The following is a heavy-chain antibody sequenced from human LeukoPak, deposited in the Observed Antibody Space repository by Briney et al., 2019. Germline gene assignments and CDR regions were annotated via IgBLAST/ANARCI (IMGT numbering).Heavy chain of an antibody. CDR1: GYTFTGYY. CDR3: ARAQRYCSSTSCPRRRGVTPPYY. J-gene: IGHJ4*02. CDR2: INPNSGGT. Sequence: ASVKVSCKASGYTFTGYYMHWVRQAPGQGLEWMGWINPNSGGTNYAQKFQGRVTMTRDTSISTAYMELSRLRSDDTAVYYCARAQRYCSSTSCPRRRGVTPPYYWGQGTLVTVSS. V-gene: IGHV1-2*02. D-gene: IGHD2-2*01.